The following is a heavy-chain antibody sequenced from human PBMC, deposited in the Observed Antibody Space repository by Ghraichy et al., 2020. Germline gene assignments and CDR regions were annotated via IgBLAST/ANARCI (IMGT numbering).Heavy chain of an antibody. CDR2: INHSGST. J-gene: IGHJ4*02. Sequence: LRLSCAVYGGSFSGYYWSWIRQPPGKGLEWIGEINHSGSTNYNPSLKSRVTISVDTSKNQFSLKLSSVTAADTAVYYCARGVYDYVWGSYRLSSFDYWGQGTLVTVSS. CDR1: GGSFSGYY. V-gene: IGHV4-34*01. D-gene: IGHD3-16*02. CDR3: ARGVYDYVWGSYRLSSFDY.